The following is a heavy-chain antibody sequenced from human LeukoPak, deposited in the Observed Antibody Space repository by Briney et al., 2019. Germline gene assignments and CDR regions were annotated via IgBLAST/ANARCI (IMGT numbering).Heavy chain of an antibody. CDR1: GFTFNNYA. J-gene: IGHJ6*02. CDR3: AEVSGGGLYYDGMDV. CDR2: ISGSGGTT. V-gene: IGHV3-23*01. Sequence: GGSLRLSCAASGFTFNNYAMNWVRQAPGKGLEWVSVISGSGGTTYYADSVKGRFTISRDSSKNTLYLQMNSLRAEDTAVYYCAEVSGGGLYYDGMDVWGQGTTVTVSS. D-gene: IGHD1-14*01.